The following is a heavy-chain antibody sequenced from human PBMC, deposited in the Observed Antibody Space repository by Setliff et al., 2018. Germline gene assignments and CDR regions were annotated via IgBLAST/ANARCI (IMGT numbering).Heavy chain of an antibody. V-gene: IGHV3-33*01. CDR2: IWNDGSSK. Sequence: GGSLRLSCVASGFTFSNYGMHWVRQAPGKGLEWVALIWNDGSSKFYGDSVKGRFTISRDNSKNTLYLQMDSLRAEDTAVYYCARNWVTAQHYYYGMDVWGQGTTV. CDR3: ARNWVTAQHYYYGMDV. D-gene: IGHD2-21*02. J-gene: IGHJ6*02. CDR1: GFTFSNYG.